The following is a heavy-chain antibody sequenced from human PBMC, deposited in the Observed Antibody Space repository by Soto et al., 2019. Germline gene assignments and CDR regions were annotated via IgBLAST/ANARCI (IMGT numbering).Heavy chain of an antibody. D-gene: IGHD6-6*01. CDR2: MSSSGNII. J-gene: IGHJ4*02. CDR3: ARDIAARISDY. Sequence: GGSLRLSCAASGFTFSDYYMSWIRQAPGTGLEWISYMSSSGNIINYADSVKGRFTISRDNAKNSLYLQMNSLRAEDTAVYYCARDIAARISDYWGQGTLVTVSS. CDR1: GFTFSDYY. V-gene: IGHV3-11*01.